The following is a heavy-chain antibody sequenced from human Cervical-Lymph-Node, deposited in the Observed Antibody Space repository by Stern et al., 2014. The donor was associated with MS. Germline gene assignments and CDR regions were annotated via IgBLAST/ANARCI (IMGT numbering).Heavy chain of an antibody. V-gene: IGHV2-5*02. CDR3: ARIDPDFGDYYFDY. Sequence: ITLKESGPTLVKPTQTLTLTCTFSGFSLTTSGVGVGWIRQPPGKALEWLALIYWDDDTRYNPSLRTRLTITRDTSKNQVVLTLTNMNFVDTATYFCARIDPDFGDYYFDYWGQGTLVAVSS. CDR1: GFSLTTSGVG. D-gene: IGHD4-17*01. CDR2: IYWDDDT. J-gene: IGHJ4*02.